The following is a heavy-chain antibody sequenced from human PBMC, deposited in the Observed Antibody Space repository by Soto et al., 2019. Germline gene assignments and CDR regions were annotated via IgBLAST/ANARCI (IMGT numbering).Heavy chain of an antibody. CDR1: GYTFTSYY. D-gene: IGHD1-26*01. Sequence: QVQLVQSGAEVKKPGASVKVSCKASGYTFTSYYMHWVLQAPGQGLEWMGIIDPRSGSTSYEQKFQGRVTITRDTSTSTVYMELSSLRSEDTAVYYCARGQPRELPYWGQGALVTVSS. V-gene: IGHV1-46*01. CDR2: IDPRSGST. CDR3: ARGQPRELPY. J-gene: IGHJ4*02.